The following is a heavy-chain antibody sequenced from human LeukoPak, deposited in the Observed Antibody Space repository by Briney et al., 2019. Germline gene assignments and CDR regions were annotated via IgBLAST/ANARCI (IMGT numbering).Heavy chain of an antibody. CDR3: ANSPMIVVIY. V-gene: IGHV3-23*01. J-gene: IGHJ4*02. D-gene: IGHD3-22*01. Sequence: GGSLRLSCAASGITVSDAWMSWVRQAPGKGLEWVSAISGSGGSTYYADSVKGRFTISRDNSKNTLYLQMNSLRAEDTAVYYCANSPMIVVIYWGQGTLVTVSS. CDR2: ISGSGGST. CDR1: GITVSDAW.